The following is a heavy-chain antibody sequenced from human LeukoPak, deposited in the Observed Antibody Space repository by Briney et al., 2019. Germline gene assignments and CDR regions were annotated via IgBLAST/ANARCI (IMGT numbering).Heavy chain of an antibody. Sequence: GGSLRLSCAASGFTFDDYAMNWVRQAPGKALEWVSSITSSGTYIFYADSVKGRFTISRENAKNSLYLQMNSLGPEDTAVYYCARDPYSGNYGNYYYYYMDVWGKGTTVTISS. CDR1: GFTFDDYA. V-gene: IGHV3-21*01. D-gene: IGHD1-26*01. CDR3: ARDPYSGNYGNYYYYYMDV. CDR2: ITSSGTYI. J-gene: IGHJ6*03.